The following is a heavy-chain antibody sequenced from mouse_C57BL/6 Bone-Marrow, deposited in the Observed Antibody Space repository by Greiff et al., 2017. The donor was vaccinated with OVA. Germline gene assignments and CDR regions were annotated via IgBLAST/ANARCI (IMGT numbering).Heavy chain of an antibody. V-gene: IGHV5-4*03. CDR2: ISDGGSYT. J-gene: IGHJ4*01. CDR3: ARGKIGDY. CDR1: GFTFSSYA. Sequence: EVKLMESGGGLVKPGGSLKLSCAASGFTFSSYAMSWVRQTPEQRLEWVATISDGGSYTYYPDNVKGRFTISRDNAKNNLYLQMSHLKSEDTAMYYCARGKIGDYWGQGTSVTVSS.